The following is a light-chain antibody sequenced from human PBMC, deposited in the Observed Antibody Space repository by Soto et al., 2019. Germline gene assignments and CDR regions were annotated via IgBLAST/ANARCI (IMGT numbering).Light chain of an antibody. J-gene: IGKJ4*01. CDR3: QQTYRTPFT. V-gene: IGKV1-39*01. Sequence: DIQMTQSPSSLSASVGDRVNTTCRTCQTIGTFLNWYQQKVGKAPKLLIFGASNLQSAVPSRFSGSGSGTEFTLTVSSLEAEDFATYYCQQTYRTPFTFGGGTKVDI. CDR2: GAS. CDR1: QTIGTF.